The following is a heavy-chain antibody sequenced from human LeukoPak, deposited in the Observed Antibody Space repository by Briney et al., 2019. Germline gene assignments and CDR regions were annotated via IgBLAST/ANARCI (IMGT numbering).Heavy chain of an antibody. Sequence: SETLSLTCAVYGGSLNGHYWSWIRQSPGKGLEWIGEGSDIGGTKFNPSLKSRVSISADTSKNQSSLKLTSMTAADTAVYYYAKNGQSGFSFDPWGQGTLVTVSS. CDR3: AKNGQSGFSFDP. V-gene: IGHV4-34*01. CDR2: GSDIGGT. J-gene: IGHJ5*02. D-gene: IGHD3-3*01. CDR1: GGSLNGHY.